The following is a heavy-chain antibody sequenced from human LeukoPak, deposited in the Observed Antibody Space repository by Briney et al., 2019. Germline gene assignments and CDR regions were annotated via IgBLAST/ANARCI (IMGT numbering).Heavy chain of an antibody. D-gene: IGHD6-19*01. CDR3: ARLLSSDWYKGAFDI. CDR1: GGSISSSGYY. CDR2: IYYSGST. Sequence: RPSETLSFTCTVSGGSISSSGYYWGWIRQPPGKGLEWIGSIYYSGSTYYNPSLKSRVTFSVDTSKNQFSLKLSSVTAADTAVYYCARLLSSDWYKGAFDIWGQGTMVTVSS. V-gene: IGHV4-39*01. J-gene: IGHJ3*02.